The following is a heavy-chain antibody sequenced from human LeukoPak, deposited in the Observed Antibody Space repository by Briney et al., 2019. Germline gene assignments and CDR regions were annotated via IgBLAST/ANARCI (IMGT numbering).Heavy chain of an antibody. D-gene: IGHD3-10*01. V-gene: IGHV1-8*02. J-gene: IGHJ4*02. CDR2: INPNSGNT. CDR1: GYTFTGYY. CDR3: ARRFGEGISIDY. Sequence: ASVKVSCKASGYTFTGYYMHWVRQAPGQGLEWMGWINPNSGNTGYAQKFQGRVTMTRNTSISTAYMELSSLRSEDTAVYYCARRFGEGISIDYWGQGTLVTVSS.